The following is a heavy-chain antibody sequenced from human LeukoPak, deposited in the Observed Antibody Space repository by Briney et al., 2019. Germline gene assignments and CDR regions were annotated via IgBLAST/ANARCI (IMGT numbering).Heavy chain of an antibody. D-gene: IGHD6-19*01. CDR3: AREIAVAGVGAFDI. CDR2: ISYDGSNK. CDR1: GFTFSSYA. V-gene: IGHV3-30-3*01. Sequence: GGSLRLSCAASGFTFSSYAMHWVRQAPGKGLEWVVVISYDGSNKYYADSVKGRFTISRDNSKNTLYLQMNSLRAEDTAVYYCAREIAVAGVGAFDIWGQGTMVTVSS. J-gene: IGHJ3*02.